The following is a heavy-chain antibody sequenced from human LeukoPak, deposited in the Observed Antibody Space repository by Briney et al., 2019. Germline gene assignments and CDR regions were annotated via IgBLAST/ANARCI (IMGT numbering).Heavy chain of an antibody. V-gene: IGHV3-21*01. D-gene: IGHD6-13*01. J-gene: IGHJ4*02. CDR2: IASGSSYI. CDR1: GFTFSSYN. Sequence: GGSLRLSCAASGFTFSSYNMNWVRQAPGKGLEWVSSIASGSSYIYYADSVKGRFTISRDNAKNSLYLHMNSLRAEDTAVYYCARGSSSWYYFDYWGQGTLVTVSS. CDR3: ARGSSSWYYFDY.